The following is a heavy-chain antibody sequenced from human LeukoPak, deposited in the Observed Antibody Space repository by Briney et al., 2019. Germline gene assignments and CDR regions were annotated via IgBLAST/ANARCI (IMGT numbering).Heavy chain of an antibody. CDR3: AKKVVVGATSPYSDFQD. CDR1: GFTFSNYA. D-gene: IGHD1-26*01. J-gene: IGHJ1*01. Sequence: GGSLRLSCEASGFTFSNYAMSWVRQAPGKGLEWVSAISGSGVTTHYAGSVKGRFSISRDNSKNTLYLQMNSLRAEDTALYYCAKKVVVGATSPYSDFQDWGQGTLVTVPS. V-gene: IGHV3-23*01. CDR2: ISGSGVTT.